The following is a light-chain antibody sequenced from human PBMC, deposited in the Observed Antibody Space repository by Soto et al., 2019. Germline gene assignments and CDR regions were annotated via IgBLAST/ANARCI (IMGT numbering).Light chain of an antibody. Sequence: EIVLTQSPATLSLSPGERATLSCRASQSVSSYLAWYQQKPGQPPRLLIYDASNRATGIPARFSGSGSETDFTLTISSLEPEDFAVYYCQQRSNWPRTFGQGTKVEIK. CDR2: DAS. CDR1: QSVSSY. J-gene: IGKJ1*01. CDR3: QQRSNWPRT. V-gene: IGKV3-11*01.